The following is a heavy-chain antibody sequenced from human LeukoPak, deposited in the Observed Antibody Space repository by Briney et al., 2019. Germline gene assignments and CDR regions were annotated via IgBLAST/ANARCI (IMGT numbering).Heavy chain of an antibody. Sequence: GGSLRLSCAASGFTFSSYEMNWVRQAPGRGLEWVSYISSSGSTIYYADSVKGRFTISRDNAKNSLYLQMNSLRAEDTAVYYCARTIRGDSGYDWYFDLWGPGTLVTVSS. CDR2: ISSSGSTI. CDR3: ARTIRGDSGYDWYFDL. CDR1: GFTFSSYE. J-gene: IGHJ2*01. D-gene: IGHD5-12*01. V-gene: IGHV3-48*03.